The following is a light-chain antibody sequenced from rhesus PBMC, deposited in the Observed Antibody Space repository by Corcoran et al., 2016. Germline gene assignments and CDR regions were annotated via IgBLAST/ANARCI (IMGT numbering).Light chain of an antibody. Sequence: ETVMTQSPATLSLSPGQRATLSCRASQSVGSTLAWYQQKPGQPPRLLIYYSSSRATGLPDRFRGVGSGTEVTLTISSLEPEDVGVYYCQRYNDWPYSFGQGTKVEVK. CDR1: QSVGST. CDR3: QRYNDWPYS. V-gene: IGKV3-35*02. CDR2: YSS. J-gene: IGKJ2*01.